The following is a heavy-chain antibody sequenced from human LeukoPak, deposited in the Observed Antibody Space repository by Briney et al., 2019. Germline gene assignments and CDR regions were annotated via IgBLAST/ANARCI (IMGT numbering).Heavy chain of an antibody. V-gene: IGHV4-4*02. J-gene: IGHJ3*02. CDR3: ARAGGYYDSSGYYNRAGVFDI. CDR2: IYHSGIT. CDR1: GFTFTTYAM. D-gene: IGHD3-22*01. Sequence: GSLRLSCAASGFTFTTYAMSWVREAPGKGGEWFGEIYHSGITNYNPSLQSRVTISVDKPKNQSSLRLSSVTAADTAAYYCARAGGYYDSSGYYNRAGVFDIWGQGTMDTVSS.